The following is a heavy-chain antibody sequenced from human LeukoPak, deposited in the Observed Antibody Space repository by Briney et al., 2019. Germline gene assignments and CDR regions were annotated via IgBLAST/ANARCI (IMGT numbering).Heavy chain of an antibody. CDR3: ATTYSGYAADAFGI. J-gene: IGHJ3*02. Sequence: SETLSLTCAVYGGSFSGYYWSWIRQPPGKGLEWIGYIYYSGSTNYNPSLKSRVTISVDTSKNQFSLKLSSVTAADTAVYYCATTYSGYAADAFGIWGQGTMVTVSS. CDR2: IYYSGST. D-gene: IGHD5-12*01. CDR1: GGSFSGYY. V-gene: IGHV4-59*08.